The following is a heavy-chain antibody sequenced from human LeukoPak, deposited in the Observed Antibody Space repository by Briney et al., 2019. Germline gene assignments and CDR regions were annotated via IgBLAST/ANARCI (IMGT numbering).Heavy chain of an antibody. V-gene: IGHV3-53*01. Sequence: GGSLRLSCAASGFTVSTNYVSWVRQAPGKWLEWVSVIYRSGSTYYADSVKGRFTISRDNSKTTLYLQMNRLRAEDTAVYYCARDSGHDAFDIWGQGTMVTVSS. CDR1: GFTVSTNY. CDR3: ARDSGHDAFDI. J-gene: IGHJ3*02. CDR2: IYRSGST.